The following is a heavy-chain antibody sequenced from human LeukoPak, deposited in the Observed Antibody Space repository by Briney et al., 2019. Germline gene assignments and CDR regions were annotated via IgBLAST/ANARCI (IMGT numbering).Heavy chain of an antibody. D-gene: IGHD6-19*01. CDR1: GYTFTGYY. V-gene: IGHV1-2*02. J-gene: IGHJ4*02. CDR2: INPNSGGT. Sequence: ASVKVSCKASGYTFTGYYMHWVRQAPGQGLEWMGWINPNSGGTNYAQKFQGRVTMTRDTSISTAYMELSRLRSDDTAVYYCASCLSKQWLLPDYWGRGTLVTVSS. CDR3: ASCLSKQWLLPDY.